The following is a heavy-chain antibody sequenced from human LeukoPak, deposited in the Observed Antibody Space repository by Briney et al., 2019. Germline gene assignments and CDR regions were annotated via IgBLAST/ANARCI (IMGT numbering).Heavy chain of an antibody. CDR3: ARDSYYYYYMDV. Sequence: SETLSLTCTVSGGSISSSSYYWGWIRQPPGKGLEWIGSIYYSGRTYYNPSLKSRVTISVDTSKNQFSLKLSSVTAADTAVYYCARDSYYYYYMDVWGKGTTVTVSS. V-gene: IGHV4-39*07. J-gene: IGHJ6*03. CDR1: GGSISSSSYY. CDR2: IYYSGRT.